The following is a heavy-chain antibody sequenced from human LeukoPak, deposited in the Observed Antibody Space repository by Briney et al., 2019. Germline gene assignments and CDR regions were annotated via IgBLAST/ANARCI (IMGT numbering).Heavy chain of an antibody. D-gene: IGHD2-15*01. J-gene: IGHJ4*02. V-gene: IGHV4-31*03. CDR3: AREGYCSGGSCSFDY. CDR1: GGSISSGGYY. CDR2: IYYSGST. Sequence: PSETQSLTCTVSGGSISSGGYYWSWIRQHPGKGLEWIGYIYYSGSTYYNPSLKSRVTISVDTSKNQFSLKLSSVTAADTAVYYCAREGYCSGGSCSFDYWGQGTLVTVSS.